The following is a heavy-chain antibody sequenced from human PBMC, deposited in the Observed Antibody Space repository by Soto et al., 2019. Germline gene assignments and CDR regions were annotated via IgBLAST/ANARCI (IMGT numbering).Heavy chain of an antibody. Sequence: GGSLRLSCAASGFTFSSYSMNWVRQAPGKGLEWVSYISSSSSTIYYADSVKGRFTISRDNAKNSLYLQMNSLRDEDTAVYYCAASRGICSSTSCYEMGYYYYGMDVWGQGTTVTVSS. CDR3: AASRGICSSTSCYEMGYYYYGMDV. D-gene: IGHD2-2*01. J-gene: IGHJ6*02. CDR1: GFTFSSYS. V-gene: IGHV3-48*02. CDR2: ISSSSSTI.